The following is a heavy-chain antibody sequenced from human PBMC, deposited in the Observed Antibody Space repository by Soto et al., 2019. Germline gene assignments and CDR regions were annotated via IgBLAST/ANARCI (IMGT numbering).Heavy chain of an antibody. CDR2: ISGYDGHT. V-gene: IGHV1-18*01. J-gene: IGHJ6*02. Sequence: QVQLVQSGAEVRKPGASVKVSCKASGYTFTTYGITWVRQAPGQGLEWMGWISGYDGHTKYAQKFQGRIIMTTDTSTSTVYMGLRSLGSDDPAVYYCAREGEMPYYYYGLDVWGQGTTVTVSS. CDR1: GYTFTTYG. CDR3: AREGEMPYYYYGLDV. D-gene: IGHD3-16*01.